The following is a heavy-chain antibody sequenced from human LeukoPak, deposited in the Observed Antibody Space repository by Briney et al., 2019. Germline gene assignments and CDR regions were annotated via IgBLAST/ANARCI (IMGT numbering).Heavy chain of an antibody. D-gene: IGHD3-16*02. J-gene: IGHJ4*02. V-gene: IGHV3-7*01. CDR1: GFTFSSYW. CDR3: ARTMITFGGVIAMNGY. Sequence: GGSLRLSCAASGFTFSSYWMSWVRQAPGKGLEWVANIKQDGSEKYYVDSVKGRFTISRDNAKNSLYLQMNSLRAEDTAVYYCARTMITFGGVIAMNGYWGQGTLVTVSS. CDR2: IKQDGSEK.